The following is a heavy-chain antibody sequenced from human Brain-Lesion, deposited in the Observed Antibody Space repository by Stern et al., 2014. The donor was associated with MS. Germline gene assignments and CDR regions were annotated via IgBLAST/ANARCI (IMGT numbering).Heavy chain of an antibody. D-gene: IGHD2-15*01. CDR2: IYYSGNT. J-gene: IGHJ5*02. CDR3: AGEEDIRYCSGGSCTGNWFDP. CDR1: GGSVSSTSYA. V-gene: IGHV4-39*01. Sequence: QVQLVESGPGLVKPSETLSLTCTVAGGSVSSTSYAWAWIRQPPGKGLEWIGAIYYSGNTYYSPSLKSRLTISLDPSKNQFSPQLRSVTAADTAVYYCAGEEDIRYCSGGSCTGNWFDPWGQGTLVTVSS.